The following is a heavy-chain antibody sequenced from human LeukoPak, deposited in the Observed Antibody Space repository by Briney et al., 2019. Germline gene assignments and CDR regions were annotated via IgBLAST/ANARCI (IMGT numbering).Heavy chain of an antibody. V-gene: IGHV3-23*01. CDR1: GFTVSSNY. J-gene: IGHJ4*02. CDR2: ISGDGSDT. CDR3: AGSRGWCAHDY. Sequence: GGSLRLSCAASGFTVSSNYMSWVRQAPGKGLEWVSSISGDGSDTYYADSVKGRFTISRDNSKNTLYVQMVSLRAEDTATYYCAGSRGWCAHDYWGQGTLVTVSS. D-gene: IGHD6-19*01.